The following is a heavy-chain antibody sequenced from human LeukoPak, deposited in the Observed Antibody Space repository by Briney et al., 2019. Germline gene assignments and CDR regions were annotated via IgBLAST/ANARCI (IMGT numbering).Heavy chain of an antibody. Sequence: GGSLRLSCAASGFTFSSYAMSWVRQAPGKGLEWVSAISGSGGSTYYADSVKGRFTISRDNSKNTLYLQMNSLRAEDTAVYYCAKYVPIDSSGYYHYWYFDLWGRGTLVTVSS. CDR2: ISGSGGST. CDR3: AKYVPIDSSGYYHYWYFDL. CDR1: GFTFSSYA. D-gene: IGHD3-22*01. J-gene: IGHJ2*01. V-gene: IGHV3-23*01.